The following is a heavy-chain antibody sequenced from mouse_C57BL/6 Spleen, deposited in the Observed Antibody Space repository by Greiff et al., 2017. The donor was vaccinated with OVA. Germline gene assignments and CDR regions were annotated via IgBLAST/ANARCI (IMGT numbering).Heavy chain of an antibody. J-gene: IGHJ4*01. Sequence: QVQLQQPGAELVKPGASVKLSCKASGYTFTSYWMHWVKQRPGQGLEWIGMIHPNSGSTNYNEKFKSKATLTVDKSSSTAYMQLSSLTSEDSAVYYCARFSYDYPLEDYWGQGTSVTVSS. CDR2: IHPNSGST. CDR3: ARFSYDYPLEDY. CDR1: GYTFTSYW. V-gene: IGHV1-64*01. D-gene: IGHD2-4*01.